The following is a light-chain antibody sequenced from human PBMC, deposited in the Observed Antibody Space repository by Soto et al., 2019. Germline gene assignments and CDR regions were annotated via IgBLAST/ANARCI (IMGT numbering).Light chain of an antibody. CDR1: QSVTNSF. J-gene: IGKJ4*01. CDR3: QHYGSSPRV. V-gene: IGKV3-20*01. CDR2: GAS. Sequence: EIVLAQSPGTLSLSPGERATLSCRASQSVTNSFLAWYQQKPGQAPRLLIYGASRRATGIPDRFTGSGSGTDFTLTISRLEPEDFAVYYCQHYGSSPRVFGGGTKVEIK.